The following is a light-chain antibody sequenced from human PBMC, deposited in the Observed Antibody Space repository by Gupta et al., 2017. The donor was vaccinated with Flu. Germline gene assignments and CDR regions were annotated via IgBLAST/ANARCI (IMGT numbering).Light chain of an antibody. Sequence: SSSNIGISYKNCYHQHPGPPPKLLIFRNNQRHSGAPGRFAGSTSGTSATLAIRGLRSEDEADYYCEEWDDSRSGWVFGGGTKLTVL. CDR3: EEWDDSRSGWV. CDR1: SSNIGISY. V-gene: IGLV1-47*01. J-gene: IGLJ3*02. CDR2: RNN.